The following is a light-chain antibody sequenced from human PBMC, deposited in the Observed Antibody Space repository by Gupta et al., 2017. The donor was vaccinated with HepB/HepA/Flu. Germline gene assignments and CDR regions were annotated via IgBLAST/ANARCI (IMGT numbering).Light chain of an antibody. Sequence: SALTQPRSVSGSPGQSVTISCTGTSSDVGRDNHVSWYQQPPAKPHILMVFDVTRRPAGVPDRFSGSKADNTASLTISGPQAEDDADYFCCSDAVTDVYVFGTGTKVTVL. CDR3: CSDAVTDVYV. V-gene: IGLV2-11*01. J-gene: IGLJ1*01. CDR2: DVT. CDR1: SSDVGRDNH.